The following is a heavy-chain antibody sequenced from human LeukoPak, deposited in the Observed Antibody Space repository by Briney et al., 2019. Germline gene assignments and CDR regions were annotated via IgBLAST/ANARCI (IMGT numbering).Heavy chain of an antibody. Sequence: GGSLRLSCAASGFTFDDYAMHWVRQAPGKGLEWVSLISWDGGSTYYADSVKGRFTISRDNSKNSLYLQMNSLRAEDTALYYCAKDIGIRIGGDSYGMDVWGQGTTVTVSS. CDR1: GFTFDDYA. V-gene: IGHV3-43D*03. D-gene: IGHD2-15*01. CDR2: ISWDGGST. J-gene: IGHJ6*02. CDR3: AKDIGIRIGGDSYGMDV.